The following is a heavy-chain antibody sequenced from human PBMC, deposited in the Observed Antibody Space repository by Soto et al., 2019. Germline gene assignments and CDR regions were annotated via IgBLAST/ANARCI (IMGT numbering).Heavy chain of an antibody. CDR2: ISYDGSKK. CDR1: GFTFGSYG. V-gene: IGHV3-30*18. J-gene: IGHJ6*02. Sequence: QVHLVESGGGVVQPGRTLRLSCAASGFTFGSYGMHWVRQAPGKGLEWVAGISYDGSKKYYGESVKGRFTISSDTCKNTLYLQMNGLRDEDPAVYYSAKAIENYITGYYKPFYYFGVDAWGPGTTVTVS. CDR3: AKAIENYITGYYKPFYYFGVDA. D-gene: IGHD3-22*01.